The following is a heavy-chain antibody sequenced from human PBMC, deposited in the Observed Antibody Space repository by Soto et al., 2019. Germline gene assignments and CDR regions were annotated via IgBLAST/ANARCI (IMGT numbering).Heavy chain of an antibody. J-gene: IGHJ4*02. V-gene: IGHV2-5*01. Sequence: QITLKESGPTLVKPTQPLTLTCTYSGFSLRTTGVGVGWIRQPPGKALEWLGIIYWNDDKRYSPSLKSRFTLTSDISKSQVVLTMTNMDPVDTATYYCAHTWGLPFDYWGQGTLVIVSS. CDR3: AHTWGLPFDY. CDR2: IYWNDDK. D-gene: IGHD3-16*01. CDR1: GFSLRTTGVG.